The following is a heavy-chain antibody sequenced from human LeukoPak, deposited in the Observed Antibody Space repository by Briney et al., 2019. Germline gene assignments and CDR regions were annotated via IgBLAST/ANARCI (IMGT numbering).Heavy chain of an antibody. CDR3: ASIVDTAMAYDY. CDR2: ISAYNGNT. D-gene: IGHD5-18*01. J-gene: IGHJ4*02. V-gene: IGHV1-18*01. Sequence: ASVKVSCKASGYTFTSYGISWARQAPGQGLEWMGWISAYNGNTNYAQKLQGRVTMTTDTSTSTAYMELRSLRSDDTAVYYCASIVDTAMAYDYWGQGTLVTVSS. CDR1: GYTFTSYG.